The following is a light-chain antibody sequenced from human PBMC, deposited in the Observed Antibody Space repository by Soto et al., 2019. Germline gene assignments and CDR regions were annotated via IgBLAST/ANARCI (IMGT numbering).Light chain of an antibody. V-gene: IGKV3-15*01. Sequence: EIVMTQSPATLSVSPGERATLSWRANQNIISNLAWYQQTPGQAPRLLIYGASTRATGVPARFSGSGSGTEFTLTISSLDPEDFAVYYCQQRSNWPRTFGQGTKVDIK. J-gene: IGKJ1*01. CDR2: GAS. CDR3: QQRSNWPRT. CDR1: QNIISN.